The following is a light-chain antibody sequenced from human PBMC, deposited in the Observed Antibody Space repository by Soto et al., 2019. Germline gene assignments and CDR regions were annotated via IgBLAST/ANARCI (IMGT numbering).Light chain of an antibody. J-gene: IGKJ4*01. CDR1: QSVGRY. CDR2: DTS. Sequence: EIVLTQSPATLSLSPGERATLSCRASQSVGRYLAWYQQRPGQAPRLLIYDTSNRATDIPARFSGSGSGTDFTLTISSLEPEDFAVYYCQQFSSYPLTFGGGTKVDIK. CDR3: QQFSSYPLT. V-gene: IGKV3-11*01.